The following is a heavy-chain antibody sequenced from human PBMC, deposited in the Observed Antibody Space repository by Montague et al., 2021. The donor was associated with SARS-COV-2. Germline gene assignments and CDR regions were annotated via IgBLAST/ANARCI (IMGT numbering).Heavy chain of an antibody. J-gene: IGHJ6*02. V-gene: IGHV4-59*01. CDR3: ARLPYDNSYGMDV. D-gene: IGHD3-9*01. Sequence: SETLSLTCTVSGGSISTYYWNWIRQFPGKGLEWIGYIDYSESTNYNPSPKSRVIISVDRSKIQFSLKLNSVTAADTAIYYCARLPYDNSYGMDVWGQGTTVTVSS. CDR2: IDYSEST. CDR1: GGSISTYY.